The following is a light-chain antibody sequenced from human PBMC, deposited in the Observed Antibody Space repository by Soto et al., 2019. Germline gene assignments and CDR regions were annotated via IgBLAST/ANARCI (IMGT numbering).Light chain of an antibody. CDR3: QQSYSTPRT. CDR2: AAS. CDR1: QSISSY. Sequence: DIQMTQSPSSLSASVGDRVTITCRASQSISSYLNWYQQKPGKAPKLLIYAASSLQSGVPSRFSSSASGTDFTLTISSLQPEDFATYYCQQSYSTPRTFGQGTKVEIK. J-gene: IGKJ1*01. V-gene: IGKV1-39*01.